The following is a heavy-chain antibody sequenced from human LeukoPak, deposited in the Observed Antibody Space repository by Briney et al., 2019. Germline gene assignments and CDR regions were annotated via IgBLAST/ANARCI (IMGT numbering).Heavy chain of an antibody. Sequence: PSETLSLTCAVYGGSFSGYYWSWIRQPPGKGLEWIGEINHSGSTNYNPSLKSRVTISVDTSKNQFSLKLSSVTAADTAVYYCARTIDYWGQGTLVTVSS. V-gene: IGHV4-34*01. CDR2: INHSGST. CDR3: ARTIDY. CDR1: GGSFSGYY. J-gene: IGHJ4*02.